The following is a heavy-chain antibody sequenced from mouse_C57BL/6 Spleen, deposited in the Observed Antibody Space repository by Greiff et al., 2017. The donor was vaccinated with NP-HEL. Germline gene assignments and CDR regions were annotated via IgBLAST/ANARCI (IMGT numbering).Heavy chain of an antibody. J-gene: IGHJ4*01. V-gene: IGHV2-5*01. CDR2: IWSGGGT. D-gene: IGHD2-3*01. CDR1: GFSLTSYG. CDR3: AKIYDGYHYYAMDY. Sequence: QVQLQESGPGLVQPSQSLSITCTVSGFSLTSYGVHWVRQSPGKGLEWLGVIWSGGGTDYNAAFMSRLSITKNNSKSQVFFKMYSLQADDTAIYYCAKIYDGYHYYAMDYWGQGTSVTVSS.